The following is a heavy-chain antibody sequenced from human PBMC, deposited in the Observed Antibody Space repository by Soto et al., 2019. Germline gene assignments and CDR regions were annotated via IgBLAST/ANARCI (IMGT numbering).Heavy chain of an antibody. CDR3: ARDNCSTTSCPRGLDS. CDR1: GGSIGSYY. Sequence: KPSETLSLTCTVSGGSIGSYYWSWIRQPPGEGLEWIGYVYYTGSTEYNPSLKGRVTISVDTSKNQFSLKLSSVAAADTAVYYCARDNCSTTSCPRGLDSWGQGTLVTVSS. CDR2: VYYTGST. J-gene: IGHJ4*02. D-gene: IGHD2-2*01. V-gene: IGHV4-59*01.